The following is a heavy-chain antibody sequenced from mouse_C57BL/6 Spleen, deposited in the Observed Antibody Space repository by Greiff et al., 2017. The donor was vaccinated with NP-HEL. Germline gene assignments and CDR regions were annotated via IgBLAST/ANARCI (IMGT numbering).Heavy chain of an antibody. CDR3: ARGGYDRYWYFDV. V-gene: IGHV1-85*01. Sequence: LQESGPELVKPGASVKLSCKASGYTFTSYDINWVKQRPGQGLEWIGWIYPRDGSTKYNEKFKGKATLTVDTSSSTAYMELHSLTSEDSAVYFCARGGYDRYWYFDVWGTGTTVTVSS. CDR1: GYTFTSYD. J-gene: IGHJ1*03. CDR2: IYPRDGST. D-gene: IGHD2-3*01.